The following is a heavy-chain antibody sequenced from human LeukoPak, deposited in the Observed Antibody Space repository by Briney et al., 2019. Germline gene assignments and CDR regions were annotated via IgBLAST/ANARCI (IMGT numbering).Heavy chain of an antibody. CDR3: ASVVYSGSYFDY. V-gene: IGHV1-8*01. CDR1: GYTFTSYD. Sequence: ASVKVSCKASGYTFTSYDINWVRQATGQGLEWMGWMNPNSGNTGYAQKFQGRVTITTDESTSTAYMELSSLRSEDTAVYYCASVVYSGSYFDYWGQGTLVTVSS. CDR2: MNPNSGNT. J-gene: IGHJ4*02. D-gene: IGHD1-26*01.